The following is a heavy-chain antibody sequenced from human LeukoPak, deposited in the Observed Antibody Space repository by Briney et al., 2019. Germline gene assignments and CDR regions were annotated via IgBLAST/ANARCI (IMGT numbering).Heavy chain of an antibody. CDR3: SRVAETAKDAFDYYYGMDL. D-gene: IGHD1-1*01. CDR1: GFTFSRFW. V-gene: IGHV3-74*01. Sequence: GGSLRLSCAASGFTFSRFWMHWVRQAPEKGLIWVSRINSYGTSTSYADSVKGRFTISRDNAKDTLYLQMNSLTAEDTAVYYCSRVAETAKDAFDYYYGMDLWGQGTTVTVS. J-gene: IGHJ6*02. CDR2: INSYGTST.